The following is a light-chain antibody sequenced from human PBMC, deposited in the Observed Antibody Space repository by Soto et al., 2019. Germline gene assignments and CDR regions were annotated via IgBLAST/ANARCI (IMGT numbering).Light chain of an antibody. J-gene: IGLJ2*01. CDR3: ATWDDGLGAPL. CDR2: RDD. Sequence: QSLLAQPPSASGTPGQSVTVSCSGGSSNIGKNPVNWYQQLPGAAPKLLIYRDDQRPSGVPDRFTASKSDASASLAIRGLQSEDEADYFCATWDDGLGAPLFGGGTQLTVL. V-gene: IGLV1-44*01. CDR1: SSNIGKNP.